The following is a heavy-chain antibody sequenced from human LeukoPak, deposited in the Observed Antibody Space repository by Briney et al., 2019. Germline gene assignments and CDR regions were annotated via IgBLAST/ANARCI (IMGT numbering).Heavy chain of an antibody. CDR2: IYYSGST. Sequence: SETLSLTCAVYGESFSGYFWSWIRQPPGKGLEWIGYIYYSGSTNYNPSLKSRVTISVDTSKNQFSLKLSSVTAADTAVYYCARNHRYCSGGSCYSGDFDYWGQGTLVTVSS. J-gene: IGHJ4*02. V-gene: IGHV4-59*01. CDR1: GESFSGYF. D-gene: IGHD2-15*01. CDR3: ARNHRYCSGGSCYSGDFDY.